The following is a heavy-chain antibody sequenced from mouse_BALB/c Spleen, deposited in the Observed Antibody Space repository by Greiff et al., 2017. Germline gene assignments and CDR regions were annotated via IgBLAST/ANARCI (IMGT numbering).Heavy chain of an antibody. J-gene: IGHJ3*01. CDR2: IDPENGDT. D-gene: IGHD2-2*01. V-gene: IGHV14-4*02. Sequence: EVKVVESGAELVRSGASVKLSCTASGFNIKDYYMHWVKQRPEQGLEWIGWIDPENGDTEYAPKFQGKATMTADTSSNTAYLQLSSLTSEDTAVYYCNVHGYAYWGQGTLVTVSA. CDR1: GFNIKDYY. CDR3: NVHGYAY.